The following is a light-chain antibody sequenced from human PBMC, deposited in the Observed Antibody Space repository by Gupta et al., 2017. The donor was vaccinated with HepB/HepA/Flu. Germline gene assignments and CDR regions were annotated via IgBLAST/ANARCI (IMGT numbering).Light chain of an antibody. Sequence: TQSPIILSVSPGDRVTLSCRTSQNVGTNLAWYQQQGGQAPRLLVFGASSRATGIPARFMGSGSETEFSLIISSLQSEDFALYFCQQYDRWPLSFGGGTRV. CDR1: QNVGTN. V-gene: IGKV3-15*01. CDR2: GAS. CDR3: QQYDRWPLS. J-gene: IGKJ4*01.